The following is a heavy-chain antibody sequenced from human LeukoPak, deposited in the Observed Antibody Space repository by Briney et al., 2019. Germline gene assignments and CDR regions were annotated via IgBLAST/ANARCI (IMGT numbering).Heavy chain of an antibody. J-gene: IGHJ4*02. D-gene: IGHD3-10*01. CDR2: IIPIFGTA. Sequence: GASVKVSCKASGGTFSSYAISWVRQAPGQGLEWMGGIIPIFGTANYAQKFQGRVTITADESTSTAYMELSSLRSEDTAVYYCAREALLWFGEFAKYFDYWGQGTLVTVSS. V-gene: IGHV1-69*01. CDR1: GGTFSSYA. CDR3: AREALLWFGEFAKYFDY.